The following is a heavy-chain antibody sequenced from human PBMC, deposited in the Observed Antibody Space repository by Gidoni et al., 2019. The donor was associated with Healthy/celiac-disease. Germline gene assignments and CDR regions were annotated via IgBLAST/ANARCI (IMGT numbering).Heavy chain of an antibody. CDR1: GFTFSSYW. J-gene: IGHJ3*02. CDR2: INSDGSST. V-gene: IGHV3-74*01. D-gene: IGHD6-19*01. CDR3: AREGGLRGWPDGSFDI. Sequence: EVQLVESGGGLVQPGGSLRLSCAASGFTFSSYWMHWVRQAPGKGLVWVSRINSDGSSTSYADSVKGRFTISRDNAKNTLYLQMNSLRAEDTAVYYCAREGGLRGWPDGSFDIWGQGTMVTVSS.